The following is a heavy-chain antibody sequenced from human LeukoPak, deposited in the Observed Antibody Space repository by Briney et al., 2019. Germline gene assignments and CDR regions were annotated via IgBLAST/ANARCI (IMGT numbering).Heavy chain of an antibody. V-gene: IGHV3-11*04. J-gene: IGHJ4*02. CDR2: ISSSGSTI. D-gene: IGHD2-2*01. Sequence: GGSLRLSCAASGFTFSDYYMSWIRQAPGKGLEWVSYISSSGSTIYYADSVKGRFTISRDNAKNSLYLQMNSLRAEDTAVYYCARRYCSSTSCHFDYWGQGTLVTASS. CDR3: ARRYCSSTSCHFDY. CDR1: GFTFSDYY.